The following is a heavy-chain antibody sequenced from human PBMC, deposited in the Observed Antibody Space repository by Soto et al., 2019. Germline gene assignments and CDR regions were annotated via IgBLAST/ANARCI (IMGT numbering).Heavy chain of an antibody. J-gene: IGHJ6*02. CDR1: GGTFSSYA. V-gene: IGHV1-69*13. D-gene: IGHD1-1*01. CDR3: AREGTTGTTQRFYYYYYGMDV. CDR2: IIPIFGTA. Sequence: GASVKVSYKASGGTFSSYAISWVRQAPGQGLEWMGGIIPIFGTANYAQKFQGRVTITADESTSTAYMELSSLRSEDTAVYYCAREGTTGTTQRFYYYYYGMDVWGQGTTVTVSS.